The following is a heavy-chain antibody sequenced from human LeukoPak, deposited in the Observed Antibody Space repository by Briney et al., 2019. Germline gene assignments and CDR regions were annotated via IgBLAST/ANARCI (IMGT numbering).Heavy chain of an antibody. CDR1: GWSFNDYY. Sequence: SETLSLTCAVYGWSFNDYYWNWIRQPPGKGLEWIGEINARGDTNYNPSLKSRVTISVDTSKKRFSLRLTSLIAADTALYYCARGQVPTARGYNWFDPWGQGTLVTVSS. CDR2: INARGDT. J-gene: IGHJ5*02. CDR3: ARGQVPTARGYNWFDP. D-gene: IGHD2-2*01. V-gene: IGHV4-34*01.